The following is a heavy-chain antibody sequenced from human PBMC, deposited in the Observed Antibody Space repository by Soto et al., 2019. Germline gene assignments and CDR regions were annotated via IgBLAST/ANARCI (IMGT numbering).Heavy chain of an antibody. CDR1: GFTFNSYA. V-gene: IGHV3-23*01. CDR3: VRKYPGTRPFDY. CDR2: IGTDGNT. D-gene: IGHD2-2*01. Sequence: GGSLRLSCAASGFTFNSYAMNWVRQAPGKGLAWVSAIGTDGNTYYANSVRGRFTISRDNSRTTLYLQMNSLRVEDTALYYCVRKYPGTRPFDYWGQGTLVTVSS. J-gene: IGHJ4*01.